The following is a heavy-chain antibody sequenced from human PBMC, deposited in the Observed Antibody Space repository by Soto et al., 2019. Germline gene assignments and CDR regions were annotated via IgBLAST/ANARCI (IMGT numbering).Heavy chain of an antibody. J-gene: IGHJ4*02. Sequence: ASVKVSCKASGGTFSRYAISWVRQAPGQGLEWMGGIIPIFGTANYAQKFQGRVTITADESTSTAYMELSSLRSEDTAVYYCARDGLLYFDWYPTAGDLQPSFGYCGQGTLGTVSS. CDR2: IIPIFGTA. CDR3: ARDGLLYFDWYPTAGDLQPSFGY. CDR1: GGTFSRYA. D-gene: IGHD3-9*01. V-gene: IGHV1-69*13.